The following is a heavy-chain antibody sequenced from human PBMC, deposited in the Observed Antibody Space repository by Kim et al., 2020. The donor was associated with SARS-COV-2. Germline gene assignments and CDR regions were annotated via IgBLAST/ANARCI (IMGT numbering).Heavy chain of an antibody. J-gene: IGHJ4*02. V-gene: IGHV3-48*02. CDR2: GIK. Sequence: GIKYYTDSVEGRFTISRDNAKNSLYLRMDSRRDEDTAVYYCAAAVASDFWGQGTLVTVSS. D-gene: IGHD6-19*01. CDR3: AAAVASDF.